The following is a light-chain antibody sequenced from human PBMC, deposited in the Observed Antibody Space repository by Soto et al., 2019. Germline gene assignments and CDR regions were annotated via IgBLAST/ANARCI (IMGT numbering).Light chain of an antibody. Sequence: QVTQSPPSLSASVGDRVTITCRASQGISSYLAWYQQKPGKAPKLLIYAASTLKSGVPSRFSGSGSGTEFTLTISSLQPDDFATYYCQHYNSYSEAFGQGTKVDI. J-gene: IGKJ1*01. CDR2: AAS. CDR3: QHYNSYSEA. CDR1: QGISSY. V-gene: IGKV1-9*01.